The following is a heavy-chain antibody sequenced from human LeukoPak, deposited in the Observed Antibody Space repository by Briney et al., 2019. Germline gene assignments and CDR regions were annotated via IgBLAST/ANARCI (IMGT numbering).Heavy chain of an antibody. J-gene: IGHJ3*02. CDR2: ISAYNGNT. V-gene: IGHV1-18*04. Sequence: ASVKVSCKASGYTFTGYYMHWVRQAPGQGLEWMGWISAYNGNTNYAQKLQGRVTMTTDTSTSTAYMELRSLRSDDTAVYYCARVVGYSYGYYSAFDIWGQGTMVTVSS. CDR1: GYTFTGYY. D-gene: IGHD5-18*01. CDR3: ARVVGYSYGYYSAFDI.